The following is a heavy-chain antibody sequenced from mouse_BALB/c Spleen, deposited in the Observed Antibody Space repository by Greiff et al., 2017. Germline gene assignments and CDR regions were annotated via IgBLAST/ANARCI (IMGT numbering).Heavy chain of an antibody. D-gene: IGHD2-1*01. CDR3: ARVGGNYYFDY. CDR2: ISSGGST. V-gene: IGHV5-6-5*01. J-gene: IGHJ2*01. CDR1: GFTFSSYA. Sequence: EVMLVESGGGLVKPGGSLKLSCAASGFTFSSYAMSWVRQTPEKRLEWVASISSGGSTYYPDSVKGRFTISRDNARNILYLQMSSLRSEDTAMNYCARVGGNYYFDYWGQGTTLTVSS.